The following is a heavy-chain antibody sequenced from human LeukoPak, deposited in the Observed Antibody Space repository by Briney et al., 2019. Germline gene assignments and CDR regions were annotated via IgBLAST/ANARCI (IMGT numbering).Heavy chain of an antibody. Sequence: GGSLRLSCAASGFIFDDYAMSWVRQVPGKGLEWVSGISWNGGSKGYADSVKGRFTISRDNAKNSLYLQMNSLRVEDTALYYCARDVRNGIAVAELDYWGQGTLVTVSS. J-gene: IGHJ4*02. CDR3: ARDVRNGIAVAELDY. CDR2: ISWNGGSK. V-gene: IGHV3-20*04. CDR1: GFIFDDYA. D-gene: IGHD6-19*01.